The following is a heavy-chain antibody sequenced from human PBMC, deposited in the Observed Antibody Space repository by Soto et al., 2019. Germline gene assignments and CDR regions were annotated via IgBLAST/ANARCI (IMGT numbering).Heavy chain of an antibody. D-gene: IGHD2-2*01. CDR2: ISLYSDGT. V-gene: IGHV1-18*01. CDR3: ARVVPGDEAWLGP. Sequence: QVQLVQSGGEVKRPGASVKVSCKTSGYTFSNYGITWVRQAPGQPLEWLGWISLYSDGTNYAQKFQGRVSMTTDTPTTTAYMELRSLKSDDTAVYYCARVVPGDEAWLGPWGQGNLVTVSS. CDR1: GYTFSNYG. J-gene: IGHJ5*02.